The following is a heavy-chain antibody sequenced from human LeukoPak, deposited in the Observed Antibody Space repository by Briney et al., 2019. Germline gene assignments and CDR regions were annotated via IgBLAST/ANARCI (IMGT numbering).Heavy chain of an antibody. CDR1: GVSISSGDYY. D-gene: IGHD5-24*01. CDR3: ARRSSLATTPSGYYFDY. Sequence: SETLSLTCTVSGVSISSGDYYWSWIRQPPGKGLEWIGYIYYSGSTYYNPSLKSRVTISVDTSKNQFSLKLSSVTAADTAVYYCARRSSLATTPSGYYFDYWGQGTLVTVSS. CDR2: IYYSGST. V-gene: IGHV4-30-4*01. J-gene: IGHJ4*02.